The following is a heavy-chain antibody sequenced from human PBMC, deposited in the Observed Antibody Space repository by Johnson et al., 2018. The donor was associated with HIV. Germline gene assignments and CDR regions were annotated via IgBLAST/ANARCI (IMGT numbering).Heavy chain of an antibody. CDR1: GFTFSSYA. CDR3: AKGRYSSSWYLAGAFDI. Sequence: QVQLVESGGGVVQPGKSLRLSCAASGFTFSSYAIHWVRQAPDKGLEWVAIMSYDGTNKYYADSVKGRFTISRDNSNNTLYLQMNSLRAEDTAIYYCAKGRYSSSWYLAGAFDIWGQGTMVTVSS. D-gene: IGHD6-13*01. J-gene: IGHJ3*02. V-gene: IGHV3-30-3*01. CDR2: MSYDGTNK.